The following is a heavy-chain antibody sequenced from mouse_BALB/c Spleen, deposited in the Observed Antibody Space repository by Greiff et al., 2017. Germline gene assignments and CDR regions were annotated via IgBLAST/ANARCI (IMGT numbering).Heavy chain of an antibody. CDR2: IYPGNVNT. V-gene: IGHV1S56*01. Sequence: VQLQQSGPELVKPGASVRISCKASGYTFTSYYIHWVKQRPGQGLEWIGWIYPGNVNTKYNEKFKGKATLTADKSSSTAYMQLSSLTSEDSAVYFCAREDYYGSSPTMDYWGQGTSVTVSS. CDR3: AREDYYGSSPTMDY. CDR1: GYTFTSYY. D-gene: IGHD1-1*01. J-gene: IGHJ4*01.